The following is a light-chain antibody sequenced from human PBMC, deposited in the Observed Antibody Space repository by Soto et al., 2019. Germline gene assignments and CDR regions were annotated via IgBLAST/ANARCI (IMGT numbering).Light chain of an antibody. CDR3: QQYIIYSP. J-gene: IGKJ1*01. CDR1: QSISRW. V-gene: IGKV1-5*01. CDR2: DVS. Sequence: DIQMTQSPSTLSASVGDRVTIPARASQSISRWLAWYQQKPGKAPKLLIYDVSSLQSGVPSRFSGGGSGTEYTLTISSLQPDDFATYYCQQYIIYSPFGQGTKVEIK.